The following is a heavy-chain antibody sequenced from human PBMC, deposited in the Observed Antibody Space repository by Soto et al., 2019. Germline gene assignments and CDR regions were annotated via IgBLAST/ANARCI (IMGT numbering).Heavy chain of an antibody. J-gene: IGHJ6*02. Sequence: QVQLVQSGAEVKKPGSSVKVSCKASGGTFSSYAISWVRQAPGQGLEWMGGIIPILVTANYAQKFQGRVTITADESTSTAYMELSSLRSEDTAVYYCARSQGSSTSLEIYYYYYYGMDVWGQGTTVTVSS. D-gene: IGHD2-2*01. CDR3: ARSQGSSTSLEIYYYYYYGMDV. CDR2: IIPILVTA. CDR1: GGTFSSYA. V-gene: IGHV1-69*01.